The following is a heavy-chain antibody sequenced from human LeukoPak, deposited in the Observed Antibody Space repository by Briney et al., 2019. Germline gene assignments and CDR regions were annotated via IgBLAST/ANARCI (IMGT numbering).Heavy chain of an antibody. V-gene: IGHV1-18*01. J-gene: IGHJ5*02. CDR1: GYTFTSYG. Sequence: ASVKVSCKASGYTFTSYGISWVRQAPGQGLEWMGWISAYNGNTNYAQKLQGRVTMTTDTSTSTAYMELRSLRSDDTAVYYCARSLGYCSSTSCYVLDPWGQGTLVTVSS. D-gene: IGHD2-2*01. CDR3: ARSLGYCSSTSCYVLDP. CDR2: ISAYNGNT.